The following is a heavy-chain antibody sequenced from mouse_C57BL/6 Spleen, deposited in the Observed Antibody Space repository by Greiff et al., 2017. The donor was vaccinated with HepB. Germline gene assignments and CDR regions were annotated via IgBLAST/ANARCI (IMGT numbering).Heavy chain of an antibody. J-gene: IGHJ2*01. D-gene: IGHD1-1*01. V-gene: IGHV1-15*01. Sequence: QVQLKQSGAELVRPGASVTLSCKASGYTFTDYEMHWVKQTPVHGLEWIGAIDPETGGTAYNQKFKGKAILTADKSSSTAYMELRSLTSDDSAVYYCTRPYYYCSPFDYWGHGTTLTVSS. CDR1: GYTFTDYE. CDR2: IDPETGGT. CDR3: TRPYYYCSPFDY.